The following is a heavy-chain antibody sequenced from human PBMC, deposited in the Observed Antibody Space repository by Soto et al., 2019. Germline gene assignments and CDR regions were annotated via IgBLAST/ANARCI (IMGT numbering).Heavy chain of an antibody. Sequence: QVQLVQSGAEVKKPGASVKVSCKASGYTFTSYDINWVRQATGQGLEWMGWMNPNSGNTGYAQKFQGRVTMTRNTSISTAYMELSSLRSEDTVVYYFARGNVGGGSPNYYYYYMDVWGKGTTVTVSS. CDR1: GYTFTSYD. J-gene: IGHJ6*03. D-gene: IGHD2-15*01. CDR2: MNPNSGNT. CDR3: ARGNVGGGSPNYYYYYMDV. V-gene: IGHV1-8*01.